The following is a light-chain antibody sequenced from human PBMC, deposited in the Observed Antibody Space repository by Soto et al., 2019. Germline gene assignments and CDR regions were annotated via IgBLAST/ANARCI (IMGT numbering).Light chain of an antibody. V-gene: IGKV3-15*01. CDR2: GAS. J-gene: IGKJ1*01. Sequence: TPSPTTLSFSXGDITTLSCMASQSVSLSLAWYQMRPGQPPRLLIYGASTRATDIPARFSGSGSGTDFTLTISSLQSEDFAVDFCQQYHIWPSWTFGQGTKV. CDR1: QSVSLS. CDR3: QQYHIWPSWT.